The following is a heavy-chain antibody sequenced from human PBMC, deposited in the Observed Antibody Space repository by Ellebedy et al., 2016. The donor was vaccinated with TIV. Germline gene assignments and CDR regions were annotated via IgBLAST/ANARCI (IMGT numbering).Heavy chain of an antibody. Sequence: GGSLRLSXAASGFTFSSYYIAWVRQAPGKGLEWVANIKQDGNEKYYVDSVRGRFTISRDNAKKLLFLQMDSLRAEDTAVYYCARDFGSGSCFDYWGQGSLVTVSS. CDR1: GFTFSSYY. V-gene: IGHV3-7*03. D-gene: IGHD2-15*01. J-gene: IGHJ4*02. CDR3: ARDFGSGSCFDY. CDR2: IKQDGNEK.